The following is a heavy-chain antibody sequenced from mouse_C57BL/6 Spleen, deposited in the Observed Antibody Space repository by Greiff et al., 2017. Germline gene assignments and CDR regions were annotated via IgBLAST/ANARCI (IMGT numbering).Heavy chain of an antibody. CDR1: GYAFTNYL. D-gene: IGHD5-1*01. J-gene: IGHJ4*01. Sequence: QVQLQQSGAELVRPGTSVKVSCKASGYAFTNYLIEWVKQRPGQGLEWIGVINPGSGGTNYNEKFKGKATLTADKSSSTAYMQLSSLTSEDSAVYFCARSHLPPYAMDYWGQGTSVTVSS. CDR3: ARSHLPPYAMDY. V-gene: IGHV1-54*01. CDR2: INPGSGGT.